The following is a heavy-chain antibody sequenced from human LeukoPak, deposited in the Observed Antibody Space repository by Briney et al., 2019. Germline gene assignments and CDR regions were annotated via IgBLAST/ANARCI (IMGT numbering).Heavy chain of an antibody. CDR1: GYSISSGYY. CDR2: IYHSGST. V-gene: IGHV4-38-2*01. D-gene: IGHD2-15*01. J-gene: IGHJ3*02. CDR3: ARQAAYDAFDI. Sequence: SETLSLTCAVSGYSISSGYYWGWIRQPPGKGLGWIGSIYHSGSTYYNLSLKSRVTISVDTSKNQFSLKLSSVTAADTAVYYCARQAAYDAFDIWGQGTMVTVSS.